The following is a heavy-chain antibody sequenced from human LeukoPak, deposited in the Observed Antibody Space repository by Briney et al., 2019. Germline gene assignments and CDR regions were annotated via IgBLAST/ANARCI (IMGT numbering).Heavy chain of an antibody. CDR2: INHSGST. CDR1: GGSFSAYY. Sequence: PSETLSLTCAVYGGSFSAYYWSWVRQPPGKGLEWIGEINHSGSTNYNPSLKSRVTISVNTSKNQFSLKLSSVTAADTAVYYCAGTQIVGSTLSNSWGQGTLVTVSS. CDR3: AGTQIVGSTLSNS. D-gene: IGHD1-26*01. J-gene: IGHJ4*02. V-gene: IGHV4-34*01.